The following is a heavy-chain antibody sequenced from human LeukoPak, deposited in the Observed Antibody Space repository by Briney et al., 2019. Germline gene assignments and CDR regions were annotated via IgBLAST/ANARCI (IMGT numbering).Heavy chain of an antibody. D-gene: IGHD3-10*01. J-gene: IGHJ6*03. CDR1: GGSFSSYF. CDR3: AREDSGSYYNYYYFYMDV. V-gene: IGHV4-4*07. Sequence: SETLSLTCSVSGGSFSSYFWSWVRQPAGKGLEWIGRNFPSGNTNYKPSLKSRVTLSVDTSKTQFSLRLSSVTAADTAVYYCAREDSGSYYNYYYFYMDVWGKGTTVTISS. CDR2: NFPSGNT.